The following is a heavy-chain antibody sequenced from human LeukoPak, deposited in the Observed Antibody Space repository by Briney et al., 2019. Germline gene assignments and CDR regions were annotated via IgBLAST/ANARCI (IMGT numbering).Heavy chain of an antibody. V-gene: IGHV3-23*01. CDR2: ISGSGGST. D-gene: IGHD5-18*01. J-gene: IGHJ4*02. CDR1: GFTFSSYA. CDR3: AKYVDTAMVWTYYFDY. Sequence: GGSLRLSCAASGFTFSSYAMSWVRQAPGKGLEWVSAISGSGGSTYYADSVKGRFTISRDNSKNTLYLQMNSLRAEDTAVYYCAKYVDTAMVWTYYFDYWGQGTLVTVSS.